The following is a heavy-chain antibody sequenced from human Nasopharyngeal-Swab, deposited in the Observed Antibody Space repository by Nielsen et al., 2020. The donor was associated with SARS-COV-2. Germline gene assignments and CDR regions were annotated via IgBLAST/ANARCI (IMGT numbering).Heavy chain of an antibody. J-gene: IGHJ6*02. V-gene: IGHV3-23*01. CDR2: ISGSGSST. CDR3: AKVTITGTEKYYYYYGMDV. CDR1: GFTFTSYA. Sequence: GESLKISCAASGFTFTSYAMSWVRQAPGKGLEWVSGISGSGSSTYYADSVKGRFTISRDNSKNTMYLQMNSLRAEDTAVYYCAKVTITGTEKYYYYYGMDVWGQGTTVTVSS. D-gene: IGHD1-7*01.